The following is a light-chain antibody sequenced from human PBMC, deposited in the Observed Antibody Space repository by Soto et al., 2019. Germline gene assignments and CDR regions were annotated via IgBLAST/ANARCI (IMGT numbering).Light chain of an antibody. CDR1: SSDVGGYNY. J-gene: IGLJ3*02. CDR3: SSYATSSTLA. CDR2: EVS. Sequence: QSALTQPASVSGSPGQSITITCTGTSSDVGGYNYVSWYQHHPGKAPKLMIYEVSDRPSGVPNRFSGSKSGNTASLTISGLQAEDEADYCCSSYATSSTLAFGGGTKVTVL. V-gene: IGLV2-14*01.